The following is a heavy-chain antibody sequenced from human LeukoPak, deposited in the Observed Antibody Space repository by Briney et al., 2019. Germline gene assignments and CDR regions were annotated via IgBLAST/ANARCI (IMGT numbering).Heavy chain of an antibody. CDR1: GFTVSSNY. Sequence: GGSLRLSCAASGFTVSSNYMSCVRQAPGKGLEWVSVIYSGGSTYYADSVKGRFTISRDNSKNTLYLQMNSLRAEDTAVYYCARGDYCSSTSCYARWGYFDYWGQGTLVTVSS. V-gene: IGHV3-66*01. CDR2: IYSGGST. J-gene: IGHJ4*02. CDR3: ARGDYCSSTSCYARWGYFDY. D-gene: IGHD2-2*01.